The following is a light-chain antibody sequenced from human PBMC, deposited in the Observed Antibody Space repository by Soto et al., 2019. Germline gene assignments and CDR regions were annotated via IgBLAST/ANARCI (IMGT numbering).Light chain of an antibody. J-gene: IGLJ1*01. CDR1: SSDIGSSNY. V-gene: IGLV2-14*03. Sequence: SVLTQPASVSGSPGQSITISCTGTSSDIGSSNYVSWYRQYPGKAPKLMIYDVATRPSGVSNRFSGSKSGNTASLTISGLQAEDEADYYCNSFSSISTLGVFGSGTKLTVL. CDR3: NSFSSISTLGV. CDR2: DVA.